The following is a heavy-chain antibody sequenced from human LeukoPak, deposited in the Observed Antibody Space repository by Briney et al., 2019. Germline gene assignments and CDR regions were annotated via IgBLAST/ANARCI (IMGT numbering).Heavy chain of an antibody. CDR3: ARGVDY. Sequence: ASVKVSCNASGYTFTGYYIHWVRQAPAQGLEWMGWINSNSGGTNYAQKFQGRVTMTRDTSITTAYMELSRLRSDHTAVYYGARGVDYWGQGTLVTVSS. D-gene: IGHD6-6*01. J-gene: IGHJ4*02. CDR2: INSNSGGT. V-gene: IGHV1-2*02. CDR1: GYTFTGYY.